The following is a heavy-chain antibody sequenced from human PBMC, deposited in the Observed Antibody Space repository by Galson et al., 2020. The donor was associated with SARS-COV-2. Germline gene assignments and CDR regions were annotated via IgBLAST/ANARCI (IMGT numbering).Heavy chain of an antibody. CDR3: ARGPIDLSGRWGNWFDS. Sequence: SQTLSLTCAISGDSVSSDSVSWNWIRQSPSNGLEWLGRTYYRSRTYTNSIVSVGSRMTINPDTSKNQFSLQLNSVTPEDTAVYFCARGPIDLSGRWGNWFDSWGQGTLVTVSS. CDR2: TYYRSRTYT. V-gene: IGHV6-1*01. CDR1: GDSVSSDSVS. J-gene: IGHJ5*01. D-gene: IGHD2-15*01.